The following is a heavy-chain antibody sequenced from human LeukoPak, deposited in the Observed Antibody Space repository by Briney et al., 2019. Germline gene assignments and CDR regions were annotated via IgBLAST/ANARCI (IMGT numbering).Heavy chain of an antibody. CDR2: IYYSGST. J-gene: IGHJ4*02. Sequence: SETLSLTCTVSGYSISSGYYWGWIRQPPGKGPEWIGSIYYSGSTYYNPSLKSRVTISVDTSKNQFSLKLSSVTAADTAVYYCAREIGYYDSSGPGYYFDYWGQGTLVTVSS. D-gene: IGHD3-22*01. V-gene: IGHV4-38-2*02. CDR3: AREIGYYDSSGPGYYFDY. CDR1: GYSISSGYY.